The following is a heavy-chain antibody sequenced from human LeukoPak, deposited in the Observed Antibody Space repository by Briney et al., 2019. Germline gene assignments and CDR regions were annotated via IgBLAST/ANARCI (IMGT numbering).Heavy chain of an antibody. Sequence: ASVKVSCKASGGTFSSYAISWVRQAPGQGLEWMGWISAYNGNTNYAQKLQGRVTMTTDTSTSTAYMELRSLRSDDTAVYYCARAGQWLVEGNWFDPWGQGTLVTVSS. V-gene: IGHV1-18*01. CDR1: GGTFSSYA. J-gene: IGHJ5*02. CDR2: ISAYNGNT. D-gene: IGHD6-19*01. CDR3: ARAGQWLVEGNWFDP.